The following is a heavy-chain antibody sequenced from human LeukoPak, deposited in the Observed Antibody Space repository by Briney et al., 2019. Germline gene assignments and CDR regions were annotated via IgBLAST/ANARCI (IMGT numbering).Heavy chain of an antibody. CDR1: GGSISSYY. CDR3: ARDDYGSGILGY. J-gene: IGHJ4*02. D-gene: IGHD3-10*01. CDR2: IYYSGST. V-gene: IGHV4-59*01. Sequence: SETLSLTCTDSGGSISSYYWSWIRQPPGKGLEWIGYIYYSGSTNYNPSLKSRVTISVDTSKNQFSLKLSSVTAADTAVYYCARDDYGSGILGYWGQGTLVTVSS.